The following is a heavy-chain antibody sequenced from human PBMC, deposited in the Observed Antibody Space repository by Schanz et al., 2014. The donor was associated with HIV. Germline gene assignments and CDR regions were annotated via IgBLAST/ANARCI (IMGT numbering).Heavy chain of an antibody. J-gene: IGHJ6*02. CDR3: AKDRNYYESKYRGKGNYYYYYGMDV. CDR1: GFTFSSYG. Sequence: QVQLVESGGGVVQPGRSLRLSCAASGFTFSSYGMHWVRQAPGKGLEWVAVISYDGSNKKYADSVKGRFTISRDNSKNSLSLLIKSLRADDAAVYYCAKDRNYYESKYRGKGNYYYYYGMDVWGQGTTVTVSS. CDR2: ISYDGSNK. D-gene: IGHD3-22*01. V-gene: IGHV3-30*18.